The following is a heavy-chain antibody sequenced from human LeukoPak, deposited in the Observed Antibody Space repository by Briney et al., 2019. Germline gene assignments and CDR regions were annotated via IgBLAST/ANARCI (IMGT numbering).Heavy chain of an antibody. CDR1: GFTFSSYS. CDR2: ISSSSSYI. D-gene: IGHD6-19*01. Sequence: GGSLRLSCAASGFTFSSYSMNWVRQAPGKGLEWVSSISSSSSYIYYADSVKGRFTISRDNAKNSLYLQMNSLRAEDTAVYYWARDGEDSSGWSTYLGWSYYFDYWGQGTLVTVSS. J-gene: IGHJ4*02. CDR3: ARDGEDSSGWSTYLGWSYYFDY. V-gene: IGHV3-21*01.